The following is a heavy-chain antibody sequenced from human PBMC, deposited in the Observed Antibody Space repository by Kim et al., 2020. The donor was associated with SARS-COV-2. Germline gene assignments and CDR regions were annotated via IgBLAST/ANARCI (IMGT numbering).Heavy chain of an antibody. CDR3: ARDNDYGDYGDY. D-gene: IGHD4-17*01. CDR1: GGSFSGYY. Sequence: SETLSLTCAVYGGSFSGYYWSWIRQPPGKGLEWIGEINHSGSTNYNPSLKSRVTISVDTSKNQFSLKLSSVTAADTAVYYCARDNDYGDYGDYWGQGTLV. CDR2: INHSGST. J-gene: IGHJ4*02. V-gene: IGHV4-34*01.